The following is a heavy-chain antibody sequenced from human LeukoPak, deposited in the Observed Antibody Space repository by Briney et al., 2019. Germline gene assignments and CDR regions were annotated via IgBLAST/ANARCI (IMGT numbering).Heavy chain of an antibody. CDR1: GFTFSDYS. J-gene: IGHJ4*02. CDR2: ITSSSSTI. CDR3: ARRPNAGFYGIAY. Sequence: GGSLRLSCVASGFTFSDYSMNWVRQAPGQGLERVSYITSSSSTIHYADSVKGRFTISRDNAKNSLYLQMNSLRDEDTAVYYCARRPNAGFYGIAYWGQGTLVTVSS. D-gene: IGHD2/OR15-2a*01. V-gene: IGHV3-48*02.